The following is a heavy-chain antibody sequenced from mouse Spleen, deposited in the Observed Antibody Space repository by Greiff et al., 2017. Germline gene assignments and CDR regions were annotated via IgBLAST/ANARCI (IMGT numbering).Heavy chain of an antibody. Sequence: EVQVVESGGGLVQPGGSLKLSCATSGFTFSDYYMYWVRQAPEKRLEWVAYISNGGGSTYYPDTVKGRFTISRDNAKNTLYLQMSRLKSEDTAMYYCARPGTRGYFDVWGAGTTVTVSS. CDR2: ISNGGGST. CDR3: ARPGTRGYFDV. J-gene: IGHJ1*01. D-gene: IGHD4-1*01. CDR1: GFTFSDYY. V-gene: IGHV5-12*02.